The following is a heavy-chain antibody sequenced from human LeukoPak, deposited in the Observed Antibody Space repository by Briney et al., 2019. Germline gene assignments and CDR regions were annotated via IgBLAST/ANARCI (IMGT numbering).Heavy chain of an antibody. CDR2: ISAYNGNT. D-gene: IGHD3-10*01. J-gene: IGHJ5*02. CDR1: GYTFTSYG. Sequence: ASVKVSCKASGYTFTSYGISWVRQAPGQGLEWMGWISAYNGNTNYAQKLQGRVTMTTDTSTSTAYMELRSLRSDDTAVYYCARAHVVMVRGVSNWFDPWGQGTLVTVSS. V-gene: IGHV1-18*01. CDR3: ARAHVVMVRGVSNWFDP.